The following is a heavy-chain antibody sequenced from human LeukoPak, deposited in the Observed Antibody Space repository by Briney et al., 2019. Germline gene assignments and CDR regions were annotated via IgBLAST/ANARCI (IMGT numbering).Heavy chain of an antibody. J-gene: IGHJ3*02. CDR3: ARGNPLGLEWFEDAFDI. CDR2: IYSGGST. Sequence: PGGSLRLSCAASGFTVSSNYMSWVRQAPGKGLEWVSVIYSGGSTYYADSVKGRFTISRDNSKNTLYLQMNSLRTEDTAVYYCARGNPLGLEWFEDAFDIWGQGTMVTVSS. V-gene: IGHV3-53*01. D-gene: IGHD3-3*01. CDR1: GFTVSSNY.